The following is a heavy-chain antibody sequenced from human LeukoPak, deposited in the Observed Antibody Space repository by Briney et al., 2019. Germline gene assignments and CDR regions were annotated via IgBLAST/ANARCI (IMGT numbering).Heavy chain of an antibody. V-gene: IGHV3-30*02. CDR2: IRYDGSNK. D-gene: IGHD2-2*01. Sequence: PGGSLRLSCAASGFTFSSYGMRWVRQAPGKGLEWVAFIRYDGSNKYYADSVKGRFTISRDNSKNTLYLQMNSLRAEDTAVYYCSSVVVVPAATLGDAFDIWGQGTMVTVSS. J-gene: IGHJ3*02. CDR1: GFTFSSYG. CDR3: SSVVVVPAATLGDAFDI.